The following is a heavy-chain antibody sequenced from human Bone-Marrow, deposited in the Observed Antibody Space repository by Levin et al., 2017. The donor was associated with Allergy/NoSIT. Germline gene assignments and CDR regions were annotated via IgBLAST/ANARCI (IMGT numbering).Heavy chain of an antibody. V-gene: IGHV1-2*02. CDR1: GYSFTGFY. J-gene: IGHJ3*02. CDR3: SRRPHYYDSSGYYGSHAFDI. D-gene: IGHD3-22*01. CDR2: ISPNSGGT. Sequence: GESLKISCKASGYSFTGFYLHWIRQAPRQGLEWMGWISPNSGGTNYAQKFQGRVTMSRDTSISTAYMELSRLRSDDTAVYYCSRRPHYYDSSGYYGSHAFDISGQGTMVTVTS.